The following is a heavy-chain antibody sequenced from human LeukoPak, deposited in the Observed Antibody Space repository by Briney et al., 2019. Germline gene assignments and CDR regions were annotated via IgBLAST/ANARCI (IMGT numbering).Heavy chain of an antibody. D-gene: IGHD6-13*01. CDR2: ISWNSGSI. Sequence: GGSPRLSCAASGFTFSRYAMSWVRQAPGKGLEWVSGISWNSGSIGYADSVKGRFTISRDNAKNSLYLQMNSLRAEDTALYYCAKDIGIAAAGRTHFDYWGQGTLVTVSS. V-gene: IGHV3-9*01. CDR1: GFTFSRYA. J-gene: IGHJ4*02. CDR3: AKDIGIAAAGRTHFDY.